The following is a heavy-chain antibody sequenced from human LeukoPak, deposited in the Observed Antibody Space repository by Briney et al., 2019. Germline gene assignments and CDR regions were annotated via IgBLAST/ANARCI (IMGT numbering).Heavy chain of an antibody. D-gene: IGHD2-15*01. CDR2: INHSGST. V-gene: IGHV4-34*01. Sequence: SETLSLTCAVYGGSFSGYYWSWIRQPPGKGLEWIGEINHSGSTNYNPSLKSRVTISVDTSKNQFSLKLSSVTAADTAVYYCARDGYCSGGSCYYYYGMDVWGQGTTVTVSS. CDR3: ARDGYCSGGSCYYYYGMDV. J-gene: IGHJ6*02. CDR1: GGSFSGYY.